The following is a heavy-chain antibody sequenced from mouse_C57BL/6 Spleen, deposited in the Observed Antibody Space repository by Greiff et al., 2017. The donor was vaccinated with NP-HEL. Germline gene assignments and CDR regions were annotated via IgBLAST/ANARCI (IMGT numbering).Heavy chain of an antibody. Sequence: QVQLQQSGPELVKPGASVKISCKASGYAFSSSWMNWVKQRPGKGLEWIGRIYPGDGDTNYNGKFKGKATLTADKSSSTAYMQLSSLTSEDSAVYFCARDVATVVGNYFDYWGQSTTLTVSS. D-gene: IGHD1-1*01. J-gene: IGHJ2*01. CDR1: GYAFSSSW. CDR3: ARDVATVVGNYFDY. V-gene: IGHV1-82*01. CDR2: IYPGDGDT.